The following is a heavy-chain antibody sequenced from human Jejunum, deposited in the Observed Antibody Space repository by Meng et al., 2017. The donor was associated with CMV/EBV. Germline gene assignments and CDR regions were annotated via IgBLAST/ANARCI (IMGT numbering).Heavy chain of an antibody. Sequence: FIFRNTWMTWVCQVPGKGLEWLGRIKSKSDGAKTDYPAPLKGRVTISRDDSRNTLYLEMNALTTEDTGVYYCATSGLNYYGIDVWGQGTTVTVSS. CDR1: FIFRNTW. D-gene: IGHD3/OR15-3a*01. V-gene: IGHV3-15*05. J-gene: IGHJ6*02. CDR3: ATSGLNYYGIDV. CDR2: IKSKSDGAKT.